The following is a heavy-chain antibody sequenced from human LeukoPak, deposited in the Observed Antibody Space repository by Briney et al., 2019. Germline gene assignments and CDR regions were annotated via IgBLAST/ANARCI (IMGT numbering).Heavy chain of an antibody. CDR3: ATTTAMVTLPKYYYYMDV. Sequence: SETLSLSCAVSGGSLSSHYRSWIRQPPGKGLEWIWYIYYSGGTNYNPSLKSRVTISVDTSKNQFSLKLSSVTAADTAVYYCATTTAMVTLPKYYYYMDVWGKGTTVTVSS. J-gene: IGHJ6*03. V-gene: IGHV4-59*11. D-gene: IGHD5-18*01. CDR1: GGSLSSHY. CDR2: IYYSGGT.